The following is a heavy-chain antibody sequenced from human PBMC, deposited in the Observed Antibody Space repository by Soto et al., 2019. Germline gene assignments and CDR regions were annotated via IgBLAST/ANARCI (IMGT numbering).Heavy chain of an antibody. Sequence: QPGGSLRLSCAASGFTFSGSAMHWVRQASGKGLEWVGRIRSKANSYATAYAASVKGRFTISRDDSKNTAYLQMNSLKTEDTAVYYCTMTWIHDDLDYYYYGMDVWGQGTTVTVSS. CDR3: TMTWIHDDLDYYYYGMDV. J-gene: IGHJ6*02. V-gene: IGHV3-73*01. CDR2: IRSKANSYAT. D-gene: IGHD5-18*01. CDR1: GFTFSGSA.